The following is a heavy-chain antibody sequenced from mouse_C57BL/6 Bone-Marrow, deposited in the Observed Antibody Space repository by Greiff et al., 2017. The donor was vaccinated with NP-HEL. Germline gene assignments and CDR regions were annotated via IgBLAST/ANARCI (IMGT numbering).Heavy chain of an antibody. V-gene: IGHV5-12*01. D-gene: IGHD2-1*01. Sequence: EVQLVESGGGLVQPGGSLKLSCAASGFTFSDYYMYWVRQTPEKRLEWVAYISNGGGSTYYPDTVKGRFTISRDNAKNTLYLQMSRLKSEDTAMYYCARQGVYYWGQGTLVTVSA. CDR3: ARQGVYY. CDR2: ISNGGGST. J-gene: IGHJ3*01. CDR1: GFTFSDYY.